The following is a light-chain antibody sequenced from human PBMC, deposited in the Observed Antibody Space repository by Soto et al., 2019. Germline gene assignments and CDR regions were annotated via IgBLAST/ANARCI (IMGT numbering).Light chain of an antibody. V-gene: IGKV1-5*01. Sequence: DIQMTQSPSTLSASVGDRVTITCRASQSISSWLAWYQQKPGKAPKLLIYDASSLESGVPSRFSGSGSGTDFTLTIDSLQPEDFATYYCPQSFSTLCTFGQGTKVDIK. CDR3: PQSFSTLCT. J-gene: IGKJ1*01. CDR2: DAS. CDR1: QSISSW.